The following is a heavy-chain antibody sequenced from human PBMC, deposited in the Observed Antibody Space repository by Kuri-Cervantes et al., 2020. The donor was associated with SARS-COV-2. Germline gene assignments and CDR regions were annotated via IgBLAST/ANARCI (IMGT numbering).Heavy chain of an antibody. V-gene: IGHV1-46*01. J-gene: IGHJ3*02. CDR3: ARGPTGDAFDI. Sequence: ASVKVSCKASGYTFTSYDINWVRQATGQGLEWMGIINPSGGSTSYAQKFQGRVTMTRDTSTSTVYMELSSLRSEDTAVYYCARGPTGDAFDIWGQGTMVTVSS. CDR2: INPSGGST. CDR1: GYTFTSYD. D-gene: IGHD1-1*01.